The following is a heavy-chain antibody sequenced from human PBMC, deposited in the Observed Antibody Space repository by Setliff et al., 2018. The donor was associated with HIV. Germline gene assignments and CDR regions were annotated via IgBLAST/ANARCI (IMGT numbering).Heavy chain of an antibody. V-gene: IGHV4-34*01. D-gene: IGHD3-10*01. CDR3: ARRGSGFFHYYYYMDV. J-gene: IGHJ6*03. CDR1: GGSFSGYY. Sequence: SETLSLTCAVYGGSFSGYYWSWIRQPPGKGLEWIGEINHSGSTNYNPSLKSRVTISVDTSKNQFSLRLSSVTAADTAVYYCARRGSGFFHYYYYMDVWGKGTTVTVSS. CDR2: INHSGST.